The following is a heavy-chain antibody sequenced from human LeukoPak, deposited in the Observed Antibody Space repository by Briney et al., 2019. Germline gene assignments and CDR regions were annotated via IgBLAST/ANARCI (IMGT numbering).Heavy chain of an antibody. CDR1: NDSISDTSYY. V-gene: IGHV4-39*07. Sequence: SETLSLTCTVSNDSISDTSYYWGWIRQPPGKGLEWIGSFYWPASPYYNPSLKSRVTISVDTSKNQFSLKLSSVTAADTAVYYCARESVVGARWFDPWGQGTLVTVSS. CDR3: ARESVVGARWFDP. J-gene: IGHJ5*02. CDR2: FYWPASP. D-gene: IGHD1-26*01.